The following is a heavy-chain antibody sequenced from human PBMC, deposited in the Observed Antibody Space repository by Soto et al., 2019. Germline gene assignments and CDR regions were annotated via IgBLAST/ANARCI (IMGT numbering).Heavy chain of an antibody. CDR1: GYTFTSYD. CDR2: MNPNSGNT. V-gene: IGHV1-8*01. D-gene: IGHD1-26*01. CDR3: ARGPIIVGLSGDAFDI. J-gene: IGHJ3*02. Sequence: ASVKVSCKASGYTFTSYDINWVRQATGHGLEWMGWMNPNSGNTGYAQKFQGRVTMTRNTSISTAYMELSSLRSEDTAVYYCARGPIIVGLSGDAFDIWGQGTMVTVSS.